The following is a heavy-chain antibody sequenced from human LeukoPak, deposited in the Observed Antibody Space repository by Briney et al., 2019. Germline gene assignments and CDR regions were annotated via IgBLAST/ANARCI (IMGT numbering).Heavy chain of an antibody. CDR1: GGSFSGYY. Sequence: SETLSLTCAVYGGSFSGYYWSWIRQPPGKGLEWIGEINHSGSTNYNPSLKSRVTISVDTSKNQFSLKLSSVTAADTAVYSCASGRPLTIFGVVIDGNWFDPWGQGTLVTVSS. D-gene: IGHD3-3*01. V-gene: IGHV4-34*01. CDR3: ASGRPLTIFGVVIDGNWFDP. CDR2: INHSGST. J-gene: IGHJ5*02.